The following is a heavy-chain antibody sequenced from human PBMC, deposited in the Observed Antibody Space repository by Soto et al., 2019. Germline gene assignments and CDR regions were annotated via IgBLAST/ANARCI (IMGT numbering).Heavy chain of an antibody. D-gene: IGHD5-12*01. J-gene: IGHJ6*02. CDR2: IYYNGST. CDR1: GGSISSYG. V-gene: IGHV4-59*01. Sequence: QVQLQESAPGLVKPSETLSLTCTVSGGSISSYGWSWIRQPPGKGMEWIGYIYYNGSTNYNPSLKSRVTISVDTSKNQFSLKLSSVTAADTAVYYCARDRPARASGYPLSPPYYYYVMDVWGQGTTVTVSS. CDR3: ARDRPARASGYPLSPPYYYYVMDV.